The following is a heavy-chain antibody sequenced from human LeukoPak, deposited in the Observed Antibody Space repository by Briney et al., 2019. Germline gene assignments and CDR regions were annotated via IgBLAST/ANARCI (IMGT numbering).Heavy chain of an antibody. CDR3: ARAGRIFGVVIGFDY. D-gene: IGHD3-3*01. CDR1: GGTFSGFD. V-gene: IGHV1-69*01. CDR2: IIPVFGSA. Sequence: ASVKVSCKASGGTFSGFDINWVRQAPGQGLEWMGGIIPVFGSATYAQNFQGRVTITADESTITGYMELSNLIYEDTAVYYCARAGRIFGVVIGFDYWGQGTLVTVSS. J-gene: IGHJ4*02.